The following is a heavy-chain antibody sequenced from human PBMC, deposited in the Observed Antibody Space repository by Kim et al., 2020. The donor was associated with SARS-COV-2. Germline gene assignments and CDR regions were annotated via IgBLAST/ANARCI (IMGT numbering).Heavy chain of an antibody. CDR3: AREARASWGYGSRYYFDY. V-gene: IGHV3-33*05. D-gene: IGHD3-10*01. J-gene: IGHJ4*02. Sequence: GGSLRLSCAASGFTFSSYGMHWVRQAPGKGLEWVAVISYDGSNKYYADSVKGRFTISRDNSKNTLYLQMNSLRAEDTAVYYCAREARASWGYGSRYYFDYWGQGTLVTVSS. CDR2: ISYDGSNK. CDR1: GFTFSSYG.